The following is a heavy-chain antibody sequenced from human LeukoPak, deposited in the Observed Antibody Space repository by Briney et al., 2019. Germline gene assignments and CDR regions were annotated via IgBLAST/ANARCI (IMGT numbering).Heavy chain of an antibody. CDR2: ISSSSSTI. D-gene: IGHD2-21*01. CDR3: ARRTCGGDCYLDY. V-gene: IGHV3-48*01. CDR1: GFTFSSYS. Sequence: GGSLRLSCAASGFTFSSYSMNWVRQAPGKGLEWVSYISSSSSTIYYADSVKGRFTISRDNAKNSLYLQMNSLRAVDTAVYYCARRTCGGDCYLDYWGQGTLVTVSS. J-gene: IGHJ4*02.